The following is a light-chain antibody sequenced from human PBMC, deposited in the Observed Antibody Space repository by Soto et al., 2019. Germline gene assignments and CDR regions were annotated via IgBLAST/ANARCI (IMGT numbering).Light chain of an antibody. CDR1: QSISTW. Sequence: DIQMTQSPSILSASVGDRVTITCRASQSISTWLAWYQQKPGNAPKLLIYKASTLESGVPPRFSGSGSGTEFTLTISSLQPDDFATYHCQQYNSYLWTFGQGTRLEI. V-gene: IGKV1-5*03. CDR2: KAS. CDR3: QQYNSYLWT. J-gene: IGKJ5*01.